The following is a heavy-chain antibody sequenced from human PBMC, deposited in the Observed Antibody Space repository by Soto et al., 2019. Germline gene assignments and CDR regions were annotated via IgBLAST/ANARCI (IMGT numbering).Heavy chain of an antibody. CDR2: ISSSSSTI. V-gene: IGHV3-48*01. CDR1: GFTFSSYS. CDR3: AGAGPQLPIAYYYYYYMDV. Sequence: GGSLRLSFAASGFTFSSYSMNWVRQAPGKGLEWVSYISSSSSTIYYADSVKGRFTISRDKAKNSLYLQMNSLRAEDTAVYYCAGAGPQLPIAYYYYYYMDVWGKGTTVTVSS. D-gene: IGHD1-7*01. J-gene: IGHJ6*03.